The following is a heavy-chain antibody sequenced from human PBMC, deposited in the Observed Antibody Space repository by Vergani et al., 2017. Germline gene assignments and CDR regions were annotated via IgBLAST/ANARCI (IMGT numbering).Heavy chain of an antibody. V-gene: IGHV4-39*01. D-gene: IGHD3-16*01. J-gene: IGHJ2*01. CDR2: IYNSGNG. CDR1: GDSIISRSYY. Sequence: QMQLQESGPGLVKASETLSLTCTVSGDSIISRSYYWGWIRQPPGKGLEWIGSIYNSGNGDSSSSLKSRVTISADTSKNQFYLRLTSVTAADTAVYYCASGKYYSDSTSHFRGRYFDVWGGGALVA. CDR3: ASGKYYSDSTSHFRGRYFDV.